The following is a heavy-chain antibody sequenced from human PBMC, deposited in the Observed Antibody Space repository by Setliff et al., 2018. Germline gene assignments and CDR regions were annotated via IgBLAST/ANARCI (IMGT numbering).Heavy chain of an antibody. D-gene: IGHD3-3*01. V-gene: IGHV4-61*02. CDR2: IYTSGST. Sequence: SETLSLTCTVSGGSISSGSYYWSWIRQPAGKGLEWIGCIYTSGSTNYNPSLKSRVTISVDKSKNQFSLKLSSVTAADTAVYYCARRETYYNFWSGYYGSYYYYMDVWGQGTLVTVSS. CDR3: ARRETYYNFWSGYYGSYYYYMDV. CDR1: GGSISSGSYY. J-gene: IGHJ6*03.